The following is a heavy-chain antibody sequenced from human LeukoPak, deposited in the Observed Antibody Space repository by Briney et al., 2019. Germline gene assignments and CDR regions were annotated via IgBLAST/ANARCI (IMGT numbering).Heavy chain of an antibody. V-gene: IGHV3-21*01. CDR3: ARGVVVTGLDY. CDR1: GFTFSDYS. Sequence: GGSLRLSSAASGFTFSDYSMKWVRQAPGKGLEWVSSISSSSSYIYYADSVKGRFTISRDNAKNSLYLQMNSLRAEDTAVYYCARGVVVTGLDYWGQGTLVTVSS. J-gene: IGHJ4*02. D-gene: IGHD2-2*01. CDR2: ISSSSSYI.